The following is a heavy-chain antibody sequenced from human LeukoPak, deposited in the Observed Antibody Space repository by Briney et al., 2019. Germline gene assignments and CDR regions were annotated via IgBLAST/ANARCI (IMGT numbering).Heavy chain of an antibody. CDR1: GVSISGNYYF. CDR3: AKDEDTMLRGSFDY. V-gene: IGHV3-23*01. J-gene: IGHJ4*02. D-gene: IGHD3-10*01. CDR2: ISGSGGST. Sequence: PSETLSLTCNVSGVSISGNYYFWGWIRQPPGKGLEWVSAISGSGGSTYYADSVKGRFTISRDHSKNTLYLQMNNLRAEDTAVYYCAKDEDTMLRGSFDYWGQGTLVTVSS.